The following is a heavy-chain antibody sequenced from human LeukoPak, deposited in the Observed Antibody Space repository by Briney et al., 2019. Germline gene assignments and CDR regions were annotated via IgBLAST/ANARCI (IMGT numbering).Heavy chain of an antibody. J-gene: IGHJ4*02. CDR2: IYHSGST. Sequence: SETLSLTCTVSGGSISSSSYYWGWIRQPPGKGLEWIGEIYHSGSTNYNPSLKSRVTISVDKSKNQFSLKLSSVTAADTAVYYCARFPYTGLVRGVIPHEGHLDWGQGTLVTVSS. V-gene: IGHV4-39*07. CDR1: GGSISSSSYY. CDR3: ARFPYTGLVRGVIPHEGHLD. D-gene: IGHD3-10*01.